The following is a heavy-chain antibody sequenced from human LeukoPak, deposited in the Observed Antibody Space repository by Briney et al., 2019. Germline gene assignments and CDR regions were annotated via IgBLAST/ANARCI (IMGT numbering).Heavy chain of an antibody. D-gene: IGHD2-21*02. CDR2: ISYDGTNK. V-gene: IGHV3-30-3*01. CDR1: GFTFSSYW. J-gene: IGHJ4*02. CDR3: ARGFVLGAAKNYFDY. Sequence: PGGSLRLSCAASGFTFSSYWMHWVRQAPGKGLEWVAVISYDGTNKYYADSVKGRFTISRDNSKNTLSLQMNSLRAEDTALYYCARGFVLGAAKNYFDYWGQGALVTVSS.